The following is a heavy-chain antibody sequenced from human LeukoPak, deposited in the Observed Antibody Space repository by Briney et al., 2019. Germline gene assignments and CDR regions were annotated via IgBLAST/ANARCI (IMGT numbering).Heavy chain of an antibody. CDR3: ARDRGSLLWYGEVDYYYGMDV. V-gene: IGHV1-18*01. J-gene: IGHJ6*02. CDR1: GYTFTSYG. D-gene: IGHD3-10*01. Sequence: ASVKVSCKASGYTFTSYGISWVRQAPGQGLEWMGWISAYNGNTNYAQKLQGGVTMTTDTSTSTAYMELRSLRSDDTAVYYCARDRGSLLWYGEVDYYYGMDVWGQGTTVTVSS. CDR2: ISAYNGNT.